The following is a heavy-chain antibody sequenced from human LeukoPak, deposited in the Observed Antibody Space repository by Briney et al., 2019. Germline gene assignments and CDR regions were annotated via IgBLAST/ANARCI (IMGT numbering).Heavy chain of an antibody. CDR2: ITWDGDST. V-gene: IGHV3-43D*03. CDR3: AKGTSSWHEFDS. D-gene: IGHD6-13*01. J-gene: IGHJ4*02. CDR1: GFTFDDYA. Sequence: GGSLRLSCAASGFTFDDYAMHWVRQSPGKGLEWVSLITWDGDSTYYADSVKGRFTISRDNSKNYLYLQMNSLRAEDTALYYCAKGTSSWHEFDSWGQGTLVTVSS.